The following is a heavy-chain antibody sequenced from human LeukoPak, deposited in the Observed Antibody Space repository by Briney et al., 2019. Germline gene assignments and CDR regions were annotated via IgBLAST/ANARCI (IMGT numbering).Heavy chain of an antibody. Sequence: GGSLRLSCAASGFTFSSYAMSWVRQAPGKGLEWVAVIWYDGSNKYYADSVKGRFTISRDNSKNTLYLQMNSLRAEDTAVYYCASNVRGTYFDYWGQGTLVTVSS. D-gene: IGHD3-10*01. CDR1: GFTFSSYA. J-gene: IGHJ4*02. CDR2: IWYDGSNK. CDR3: ASNVRGTYFDY. V-gene: IGHV3-33*08.